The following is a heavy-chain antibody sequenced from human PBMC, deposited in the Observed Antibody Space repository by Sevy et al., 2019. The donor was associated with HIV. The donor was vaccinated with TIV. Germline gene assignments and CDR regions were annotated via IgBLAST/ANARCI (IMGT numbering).Heavy chain of an antibody. J-gene: IGHJ3*02. D-gene: IGHD3-22*01. CDR1: GYTFTGYY. V-gene: IGHV1-2*02. CDR2: INPNSGDT. CDR3: GRDLQAIVVADSWSNAFDI. Sequence: ASVKVSCKASGYTFTGYYLHWVRQAPGQGLEWMGWINPNSGDTDYAQKFQGRVTMTRDTSIGTAYMERSSLRSDDTAVYLCGRDLQAIVVADSWSNAFDIWGQGTMVTVSS.